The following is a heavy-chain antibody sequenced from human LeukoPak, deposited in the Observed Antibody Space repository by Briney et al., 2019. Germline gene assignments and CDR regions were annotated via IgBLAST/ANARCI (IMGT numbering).Heavy chain of an antibody. V-gene: IGHV1-24*01. CDR2: FDPEDGET. D-gene: IGHD5-18*01. CDR1: GYTLTELS. CDR3: SRLRGYSYGYGGY. Sequence: ASVKVSCKVSGYTLTELSMHWVRQAPGKGLEWMGGFDPEDGETICAQKFQGRITMTEDTSTDTAYMELSGLRSEDTAVYYCSRLRGYSYGYGGYWGQGTLVTVSS. J-gene: IGHJ4*02.